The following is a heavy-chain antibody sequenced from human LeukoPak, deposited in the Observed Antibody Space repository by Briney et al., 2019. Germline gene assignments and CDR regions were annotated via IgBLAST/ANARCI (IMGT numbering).Heavy chain of an antibody. Sequence: GGSLRLSCAASGFTFSSYSMSWVRQAPGKGLEWVSAISGSDGSTYYADSVKGWFTISRDNSKNTLYLQMNSLRAEDTAVYYCAEDLSPGVYWGQGTLVTVSS. CDR3: AEDLSPGVY. CDR2: ISGSDGST. J-gene: IGHJ4*02. CDR1: GFTFSSYS. D-gene: IGHD2-8*01. V-gene: IGHV3-23*01.